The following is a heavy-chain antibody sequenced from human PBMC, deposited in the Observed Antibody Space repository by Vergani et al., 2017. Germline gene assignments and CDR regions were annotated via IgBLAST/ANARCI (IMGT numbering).Heavy chain of an antibody. D-gene: IGHD2-15*01. CDR3: ARHPPGYCSGGSCYDSTYFDY. V-gene: IGHV5-10-1*03. J-gene: IGHJ4*02. Sequence: EVQLVQSGAEVKKPGESLRISCKGSGYSFTSYWISWVRQMPGKGLEWMGRIDPSDSYTNYIPSFQGHVTISADKSISTAYLQWSSLKASVTAMFYCARHPPGYCSGGSCYDSTYFDYWGQGTLVTVSS. CDR1: GYSFTSYW. CDR2: IDPSDSYT.